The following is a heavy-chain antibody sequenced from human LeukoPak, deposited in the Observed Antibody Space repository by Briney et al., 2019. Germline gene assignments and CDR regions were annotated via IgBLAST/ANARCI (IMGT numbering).Heavy chain of an antibody. CDR3: ATNLATVVTPAYY. V-gene: IGHV1-24*01. CDR1: GYTLTELS. J-gene: IGHJ4*02. Sequence: ASVKVSCKVSGYTLTELSTHWVRQAPGKGLEWMGGFDPEDGETIYVQKFQGRVTMTEDASTDTAYMELSSLRSEGTAVYYCATNLATVVTPAYYWGQGTLVTVSS. D-gene: IGHD4-23*01. CDR2: FDPEDGET.